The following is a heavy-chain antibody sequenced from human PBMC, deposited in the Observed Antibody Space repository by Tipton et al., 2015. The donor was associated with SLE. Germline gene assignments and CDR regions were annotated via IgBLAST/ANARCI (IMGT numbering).Heavy chain of an antibody. CDR3: AKGGPPYSADY. CDR1: GFTFRSYW. CDR2: INPDGSTT. Sequence: QLVQSGGGLVQPGGSLRLTSAASGFTFRSYWMAWVRQVPGNGLVWVPEINPDGSTTNYADSVKGRFTVSRDNAKNTLYLEMNSLRAEDMAIYFCAKGGPPYSADYWGQGTLVTVSS. V-gene: IGHV3-74*02. D-gene: IGHD4-11*01. J-gene: IGHJ4*02.